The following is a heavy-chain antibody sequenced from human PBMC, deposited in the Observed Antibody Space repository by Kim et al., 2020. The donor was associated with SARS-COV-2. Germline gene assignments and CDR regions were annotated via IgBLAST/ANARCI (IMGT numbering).Heavy chain of an antibody. CDR3: ARDGSLTGTVNNWFDP. V-gene: IGHV4-4*02. CDR2: IYHSGST. D-gene: IGHD1-20*01. Sequence: SETLSLTCAVSGGSISSSNWWSWVRQPPGKGLEWIGEIYHSGSTNYNPSLKSRVTISVDKSKNQFSLKLSSVTAADTAVYYCARDGSLTGTVNNWFDPWGQGTLVTVSS. CDR1: GGSISSSNW. J-gene: IGHJ5*02.